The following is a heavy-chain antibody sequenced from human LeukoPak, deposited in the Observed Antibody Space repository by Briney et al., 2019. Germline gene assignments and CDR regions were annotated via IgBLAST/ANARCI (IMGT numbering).Heavy chain of an antibody. CDR1: GGSFSGYY. Sequence: SETLSLTCAVYGGSFSGYYWSWIRQPPGKGLEWIGEINHSGSTNYNPSLKSRVTISVDTSKNQFSLKLSSVTAADTAVYYCARLLYYYGSGSPGDYWGQGTLVTVSS. CDR3: ARLLYYYGSGSPGDY. D-gene: IGHD3-10*01. J-gene: IGHJ4*02. CDR2: INHSGST. V-gene: IGHV4-34*01.